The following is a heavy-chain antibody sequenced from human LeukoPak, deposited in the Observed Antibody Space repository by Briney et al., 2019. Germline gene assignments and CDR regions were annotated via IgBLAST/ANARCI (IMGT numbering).Heavy chain of an antibody. Sequence: ASVKVSCKASGYTFTSYYMHWVRQAPGQGLEWMGIINPSGGSTSYAQKFQGRVTMTRDTSTSTAYMELRSLRSDDTAVYYCARVYSGSYAGVDYWGQGTLVTVSS. J-gene: IGHJ4*02. CDR2: INPSGGST. CDR1: GYTFTSYY. V-gene: IGHV1-46*01. D-gene: IGHD1-26*01. CDR3: ARVYSGSYAGVDY.